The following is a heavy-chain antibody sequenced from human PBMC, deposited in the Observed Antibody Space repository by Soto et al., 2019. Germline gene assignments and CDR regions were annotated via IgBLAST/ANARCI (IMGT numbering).Heavy chain of an antibody. D-gene: IGHD3-10*01. CDR1: GGSISSYY. J-gene: IGHJ6*03. CDR3: ARHKPQQDNPIWFGESYYYYYYMDV. V-gene: IGHV4-59*08. CDR2: TYYSGST. Sequence: ASETLSLTCTVSGGSISSYYWSWLLQPPGKVLEWFVYTYYSGSTNYNPSLKSRVTISVDTSKNQFSLKLSSVTAADTAVYYCARHKPQQDNPIWFGESYYYYYYMDVWGKGTTVT.